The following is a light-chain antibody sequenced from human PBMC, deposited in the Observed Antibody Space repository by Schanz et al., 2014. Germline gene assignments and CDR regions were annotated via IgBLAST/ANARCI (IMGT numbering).Light chain of an antibody. V-gene: IGKV1-5*03. J-gene: IGKJ1*01. Sequence: IQMTQSPSTLSASVGDSVTMTCRASQSISEWVAWYQQKPGKAPKLLIYRASILESGVPSRFSGSGSGTEFTLTISSLQAEDVAVYYCQQYYSTPRTFGQGTKVEIK. CDR3: QQYYSTPRT. CDR1: QSISEW. CDR2: RAS.